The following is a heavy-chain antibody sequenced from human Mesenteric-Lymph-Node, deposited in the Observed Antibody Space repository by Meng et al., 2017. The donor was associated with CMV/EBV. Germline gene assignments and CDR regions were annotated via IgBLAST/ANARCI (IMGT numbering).Heavy chain of an antibody. Sequence: GESLKISCAASGFTFDDYGMSWVRQALGKGLEWVSVIYSGDTTYYADSVKGRFTVSRDNSKNTVYLQMNSLRAEDTAVYYCAREQVQYSSRLNGMDVWGQGTTVTVSS. CDR3: AREQVQYSSRLNGMDV. CDR1: GFTFDDYG. J-gene: IGHJ6*02. V-gene: IGHV3-53*01. CDR2: IYSGDTT. D-gene: IGHD6-13*01.